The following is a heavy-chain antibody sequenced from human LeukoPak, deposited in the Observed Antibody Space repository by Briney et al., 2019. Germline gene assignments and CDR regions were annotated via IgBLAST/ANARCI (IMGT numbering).Heavy chain of an antibody. CDR1: GGSISSYY. J-gene: IGHJ4*02. Sequence: PSETLSLTCTVSGGSISSYYWSWIRQPPGKGLEWIGYIYYSGSTNYNPSLKSRVTISVDTSKNQFSLKLSSVTAADTAVYYCARGPYYYDSSVYYYALHYFDSGGRETLVTVSS. V-gene: IGHV4-59*01. CDR3: ARGPYYYDSSVYYYALHYFDS. CDR2: IYYSGST. D-gene: IGHD3-22*01.